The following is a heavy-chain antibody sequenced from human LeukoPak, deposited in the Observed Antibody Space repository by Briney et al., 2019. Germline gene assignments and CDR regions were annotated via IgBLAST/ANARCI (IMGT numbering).Heavy chain of an antibody. V-gene: IGHV4-30-4*08. Sequence: SETLSLTCTVSGGSISSGDYYWSWIRQPPGKGLEWIGYIYYSGSTYYNPSLKSRVTISVDTSKNQFSLKMSSVTAADTAVYYCARTSPGSSSWYTAWGTSYYYYGMDVWGQGTTVTVSS. CDR3: ARTSPGSSSWYTAWGTSYYYYGMDV. CDR1: GGSISSGDYY. J-gene: IGHJ6*02. CDR2: IYYSGST. D-gene: IGHD6-13*01.